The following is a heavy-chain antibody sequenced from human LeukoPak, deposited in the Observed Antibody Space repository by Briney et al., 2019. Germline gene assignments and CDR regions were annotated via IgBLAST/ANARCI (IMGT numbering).Heavy chain of an antibody. J-gene: IGHJ6*03. V-gene: IGHV1-2*02. CDR3: VRCPEYSSSWWSYYYMDV. CDR1: GYTFTGYY. D-gene: IGHD6-6*01. Sequence: ASVKVSCKASGYTFTGYYMHWVRQAPGQGLEWMGWINPNSGGTNYAQKFQGRVTMTRDTSISTAYMELSRLRSDDTAVYYCVRCPEYSSSWWSYYYMDVWSKGTTVTVSS. CDR2: INPNSGGT.